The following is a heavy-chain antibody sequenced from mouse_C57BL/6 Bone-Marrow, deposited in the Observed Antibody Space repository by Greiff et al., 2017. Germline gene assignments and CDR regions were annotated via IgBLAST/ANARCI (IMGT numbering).Heavy chain of an antibody. Sequence: QVQLQQSGADLAKPGASVKLSCKASGYTFTSSWMHWVKQRPGPGLEWIGYINPSSGYTKYNQKFKDKATLTADKSSSTASMQLSSLTYEDSAVYYCARHYGSSSGYAMDYWGQGTSVTVSS. D-gene: IGHD1-1*01. V-gene: IGHV1-7*01. CDR3: ARHYGSSSGYAMDY. CDR1: GYTFTSSW. J-gene: IGHJ4*01. CDR2: INPSSGYT.